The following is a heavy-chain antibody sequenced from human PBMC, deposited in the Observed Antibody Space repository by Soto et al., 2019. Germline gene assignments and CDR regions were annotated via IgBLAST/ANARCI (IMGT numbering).Heavy chain of an antibody. V-gene: IGHV3-7*04. D-gene: IGHD6-13*01. J-gene: IGHJ4*02. CDR1: GLTFSRYR. CDR2: IKQDGSER. Sequence: EVQLVESGGGLVQPGGSLRLSCADSGLTFSRYRVSWVRQAPGKGLEWVASIKQDGSERYYVDSVKGRFTIYRDNAKNAQELQMNSPRAEDTAVYYCARIGYCSWRFDYCGQGALVTVSS. CDR3: ARIGYCSWRFDY.